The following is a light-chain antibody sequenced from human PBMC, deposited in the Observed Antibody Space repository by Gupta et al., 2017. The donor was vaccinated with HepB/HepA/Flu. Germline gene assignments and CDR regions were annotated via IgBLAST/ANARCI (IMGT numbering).Light chain of an antibody. J-gene: IGKJ2*01. Sequence: DVVMTQSPLSLPVTLGQPASISCRSSQSIVYSDGNTYLNWFQQRPGQSPRRLIYKVSNRDSGVPDRCSGSGSGTDFTLKISRVEAEDIGVYYCMQGTHWPPVTFGQGTKLEIK. V-gene: IGKV2-30*01. CDR2: KVS. CDR1: QSIVYSDGNTY. CDR3: MQGTHWPPVT.